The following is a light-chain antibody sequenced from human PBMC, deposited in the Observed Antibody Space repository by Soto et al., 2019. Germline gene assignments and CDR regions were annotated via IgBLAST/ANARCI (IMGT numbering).Light chain of an antibody. CDR3: QQYYSPPVT. J-gene: IGKJ4*01. CDR2: WAS. V-gene: IGKV4-1*01. Sequence: DIVMTQSPDSLAVSLGERATINCKSSQSVSTNNKNYLTWYQLKPGQPPRLLIFWASTRESGVPDRFTGSGSGTDFSLTISSLKAEDVAFYFCQQYYSPPVTFGGGTKVEIK. CDR1: QSVSTNNKNY.